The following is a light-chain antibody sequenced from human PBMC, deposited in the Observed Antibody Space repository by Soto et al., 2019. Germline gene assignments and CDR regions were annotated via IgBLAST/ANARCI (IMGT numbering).Light chain of an antibody. CDR2: DAS. CDR3: QQYNVVPPT. V-gene: IGKV1-33*01. J-gene: IGKJ2*01. CDR1: QETSIF. Sequence: DIPMTQSPSSLSAFVGDRVTITCRASQETSIFLNWFQQKPGKAPKLLIYDASNLEKGVPSRFAGSGSGTHFTLTISSLQPDDIATYYCQQYNVVPPTFGQGTILEV.